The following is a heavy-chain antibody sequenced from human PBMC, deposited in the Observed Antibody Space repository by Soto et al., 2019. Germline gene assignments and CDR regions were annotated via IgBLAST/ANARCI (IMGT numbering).Heavy chain of an antibody. J-gene: IGHJ4*02. CDR3: AKDFYYGSGSYYKSFDY. CDR2: ISGSGGNT. CDR1: QFTFSNFV. D-gene: IGHD3-10*01. V-gene: IGHV3-23*01. Sequence: EVQLLESGGGLIEPGGSLRLSCTGSQFTFSNFVMSWVRQVPGKGLEWVSTISGSGGNTYHADSVKGRFTSSRDNSKNTLYLQMNSLRAEDTAVYYCAKDFYYGSGSYYKSFDYWGQGTLVTVSS.